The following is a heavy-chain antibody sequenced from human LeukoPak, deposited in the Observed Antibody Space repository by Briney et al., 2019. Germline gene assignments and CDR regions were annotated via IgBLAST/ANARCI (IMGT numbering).Heavy chain of an antibody. Sequence: GESLKISCKGSGYSFTSYWIGWVRQMPGKGLEGMGMIYPGDSDTRYSPSFQGQVTISADKSISTAYLQWSSLKASDTAMYYCARRRYDILTGYPDAFDIWGQGTMVTVSS. CDR2: IYPGDSDT. CDR3: ARRRYDILTGYPDAFDI. CDR1: GYSFTSYW. V-gene: IGHV5-51*01. D-gene: IGHD3-9*01. J-gene: IGHJ3*02.